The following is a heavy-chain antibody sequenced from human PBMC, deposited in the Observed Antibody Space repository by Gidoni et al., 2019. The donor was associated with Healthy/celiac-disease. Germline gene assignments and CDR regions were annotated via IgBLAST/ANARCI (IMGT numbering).Heavy chain of an antibody. CDR2: SISSGSTI. J-gene: IGHJ5*02. CDR1: GFTFSDYY. Sequence: QVQLVESGGGLVKPGGSLRLSCAASGFTFSDYYMSWIRQAPGKGLEWGSYSISSGSTIYDEDSVKGRFTISRDNAKNSLYLQMNSLRAEDTAVYYCARDYIGITIFGVVGWFDPWGQGTLVTVSS. V-gene: IGHV3-11*01. CDR3: ARDYIGITIFGVVGWFDP. D-gene: IGHD3-3*01.